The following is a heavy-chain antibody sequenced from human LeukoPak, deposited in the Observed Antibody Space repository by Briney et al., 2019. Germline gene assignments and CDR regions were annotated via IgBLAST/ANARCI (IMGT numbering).Heavy chain of an antibody. V-gene: IGHV3-73*01. D-gene: IGHD6-13*01. CDR1: GFSFSASA. CDR3: TTRISAPDTRAY. CDR2: LRSKANSYAT. Sequence: PGGSLNLSWAVSGFSFSASAIHWVRMRPGQGMGWVGRLRSKANSYATAYAASVKGRFTISRDDSNNTSYLQMNSLETEDAAFYYCTTRISAPDTRAYWGQGALIMVSA. J-gene: IGHJ4*02.